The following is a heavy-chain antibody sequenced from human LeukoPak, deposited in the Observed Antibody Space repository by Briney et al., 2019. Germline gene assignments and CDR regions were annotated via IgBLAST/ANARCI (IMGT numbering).Heavy chain of an antibody. V-gene: IGHV3-48*04. CDR1: GFTFSSYS. D-gene: IGHD6-13*01. CDR2: ISSSSSTI. J-gene: IGHJ6*02. CDR3: ARGFLSSWSVYGMDV. Sequence: GGSLRLSCAASGFTFSSYSMNWVRQAPGKGLEWGSYISSSSSTIYYADSVKGRFTISRDNAKNSLYLQMNSLRAEDTAVYYCARGFLSSWSVYGMDVWGQGTTVTVSS.